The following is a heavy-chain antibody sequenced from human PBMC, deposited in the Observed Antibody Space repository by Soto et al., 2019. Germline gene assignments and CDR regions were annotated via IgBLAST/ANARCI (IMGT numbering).Heavy chain of an antibody. CDR3: APVPLIWYNWNDGDY. CDR1: GFTFSSYS. CDR2: ISSSSSYI. J-gene: IGHJ4*02. D-gene: IGHD1-1*01. Sequence: ESGGGLVKPGGSLRLSCAASGFTFSSYSMNWVRQAPGKGLEWVSSISSSSSYIYYADSVKGRFTISRDNAKNSLYLQMNSLRAEDTAVYYCAPVPLIWYNWNDGDYWGQGTLVTVSS. V-gene: IGHV3-21*01.